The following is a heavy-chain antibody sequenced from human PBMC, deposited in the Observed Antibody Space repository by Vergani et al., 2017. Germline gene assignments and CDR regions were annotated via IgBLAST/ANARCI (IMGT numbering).Heavy chain of an antibody. CDR2: INHSGST. CDR3: ARGGYITEAGYMRRVRSQKFDY. CDR1: GESFSGYY. V-gene: IGHV4-34*01. Sequence: QVQLQQWGAGLLKPSETLSLTCAVYGESFSGYYWSWIRQPPGKGLEWIGEINHSGSTNYTPSLRSRVTISVDTSKNQFSLKLSSVTAADTAVYYCARGGYITEAGYMRRVRSQKFDYWGQGSLVSVSS. D-gene: IGHD2-15*01. J-gene: IGHJ4*02.